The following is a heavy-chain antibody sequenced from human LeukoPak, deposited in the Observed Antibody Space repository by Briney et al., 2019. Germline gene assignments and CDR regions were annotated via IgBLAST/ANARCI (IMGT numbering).Heavy chain of an antibody. D-gene: IGHD3-9*01. J-gene: IGHJ3*02. CDR3: ATSTIFLAHAAFDI. V-gene: IGHV4-59*08. Sequence: SETLSLTCTVSGGSISSYYWSWIRQPPGKGLEWIGYIYYSGSTNYNPSLKSRVTISVDTSKNQFSLKLSSVTAADTAVYYCATSTIFLAHAAFDIWGQGTMVTVSS. CDR1: GGSISSYY. CDR2: IYYSGST.